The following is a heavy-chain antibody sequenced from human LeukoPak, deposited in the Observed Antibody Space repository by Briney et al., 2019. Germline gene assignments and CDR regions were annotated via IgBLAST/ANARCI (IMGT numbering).Heavy chain of an antibody. CDR2: IKQDGSEK. CDR1: GFTFSTYW. D-gene: IGHD5-18*01. CDR3: ARGWILLWSRYYFDY. J-gene: IGHJ4*02. V-gene: IGHV3-7*05. Sequence: GGSLRLSCAASGFTFSTYWMSWVRQAPGKGLEWVADIKQDGSEKYYVDSVKGRFTISRDNAKNSLYLQMNSLRAEDTAVYYCARGWILLWSRYYFDYWGQGTLVTVSS.